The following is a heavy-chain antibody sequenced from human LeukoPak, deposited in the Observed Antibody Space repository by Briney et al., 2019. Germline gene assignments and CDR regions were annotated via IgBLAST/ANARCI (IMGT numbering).Heavy chain of an antibody. CDR2: ISGSGGST. Sequence: PGGSLRLSCAASGFTFSSYAMSWVRQARGKGLEWVSAISGSGGSTSYADSVKDRFTISRDNSKNPLYLQMNSLRAEGTAVYYCAKKEVWQGFDPWGQGTLVTVSS. CDR1: GFTFSSYA. CDR3: AKKEVWQGFDP. J-gene: IGHJ5*02. D-gene: IGHD2-21*01. V-gene: IGHV3-23*01.